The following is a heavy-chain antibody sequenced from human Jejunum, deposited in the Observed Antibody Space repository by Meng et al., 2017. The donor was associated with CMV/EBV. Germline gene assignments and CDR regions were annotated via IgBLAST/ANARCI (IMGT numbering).Heavy chain of an antibody. CDR2: ITSGGSFI. V-gene: IGHV3-21*01. D-gene: IGHD2/OR15-2a*01. Sequence: YEFTVNKYNMNWVRQAPGKGLEWVSAITSGGSFIYYAESVRGRFTVSRDNAKNSLELHMNNLRAEDTAVYYCARESVYDGWFFDLWGRGTLVTVSS. CDR1: EFTVNKYN. CDR3: ARESVYDGWFFDL. J-gene: IGHJ2*01.